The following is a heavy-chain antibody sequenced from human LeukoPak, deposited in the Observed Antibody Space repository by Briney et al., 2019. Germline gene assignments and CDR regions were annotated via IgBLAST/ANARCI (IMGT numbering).Heavy chain of an antibody. D-gene: IGHD3-3*01. J-gene: IGHJ4*02. CDR2: VFYSEST. CDR3: ARTGGGVVVPDY. V-gene: IGHV4-59*11. CDR1: GGSISSHY. Sequence: SETLSLTFTVSGGSISSHYWSWIRQPPGKGLEWIGYVFYSESTKYNPSLKSRVTISVDTSKKQFFLKLSSVTAADTAVYYCARTGGGVVVPDYWGQGTLVTVSS.